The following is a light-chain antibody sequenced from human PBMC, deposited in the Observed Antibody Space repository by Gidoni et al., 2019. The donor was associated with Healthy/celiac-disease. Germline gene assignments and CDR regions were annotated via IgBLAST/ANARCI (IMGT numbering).Light chain of an antibody. J-gene: IGKJ1*01. CDR2: AAS. CDR3: QQSYSTPQT. Sequence: DIQMTQSPSSLSASVGDRVTITCRASQSITSFLNWYQQKPGKAPKLLIYAASSLQSGVPSRFSGSGSGTDFTLTINSLQPEEFATYYCQQSYSTPQTFGQGTKVEIK. V-gene: IGKV1-39*01. CDR1: QSITSF.